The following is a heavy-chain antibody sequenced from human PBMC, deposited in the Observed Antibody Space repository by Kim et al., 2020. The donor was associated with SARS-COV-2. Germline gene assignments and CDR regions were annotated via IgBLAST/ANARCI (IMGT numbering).Heavy chain of an antibody. CDR1: GFTFSSHV. J-gene: IGHJ5*02. D-gene: IGHD1-26*01. V-gene: IGHV3-30*03. CDR3: ARNLVGDTDLGP. Sequence: GGSLRLSCAASGFTFSSHVMHWVRQAPGKGLEWVALISYEGSTQKYTDSVKCRFTVSRDNSKNTLFLQMNSLRPEATAVYYCARNLVGDTDLGPWGQGTLVTVSS. CDR2: ISYEGSTQ.